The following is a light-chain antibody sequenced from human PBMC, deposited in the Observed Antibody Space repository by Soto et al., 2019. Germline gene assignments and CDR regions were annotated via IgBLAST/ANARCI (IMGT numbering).Light chain of an antibody. CDR3: QTWGSDIDWV. V-gene: IGLV4-69*01. CDR2: LNSDGSY. J-gene: IGLJ3*02. CDR1: NENRNHA. Sequence: QLVLTQSPSASASLGASVKLTCTLSNENRNHAIAWHQQQPEKGPRYLMKLNSDGSYSKGGGIPDRFSGSSSGSERYLIISSLQSEDEADYYCQTWGSDIDWVFGGGTKLTVL.